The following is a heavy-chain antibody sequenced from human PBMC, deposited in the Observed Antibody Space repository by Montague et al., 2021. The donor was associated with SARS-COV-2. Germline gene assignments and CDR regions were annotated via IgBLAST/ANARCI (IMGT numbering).Heavy chain of an antibody. CDR3: ARGPVPAAFDI. CDR1: GGSFSGYH. Sequence: SETLSLTCVVHGGSFSGYHWSWIRQPPGKGLEWIGEINHNGSTTYTPSLKSRVTISIDTSKNQFSLKLNSVTAADTAVYYCARGPVPAAFDIWGQGTMVTVSS. D-gene: IGHD2-2*01. V-gene: IGHV4-34*01. J-gene: IGHJ3*02. CDR2: INHNGST.